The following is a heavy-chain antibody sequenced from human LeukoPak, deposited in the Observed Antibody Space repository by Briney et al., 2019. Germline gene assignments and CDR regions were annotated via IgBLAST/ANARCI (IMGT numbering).Heavy chain of an antibody. J-gene: IGHJ4*02. D-gene: IGHD3-10*01. CDR1: GGSISSSFW. Sequence: SETLSLSCAVSGGSISSSFWCSWVRQPPEKGLEWIGEIYDSGRTNYNPSLQSRVTISVDKSKNQFSLELSSVTAADTAVYYCATSSHYSQRLWGQGTLVTVSS. CDR2: IYDSGRT. V-gene: IGHV4-4*02. CDR3: ATSSHYSQRL.